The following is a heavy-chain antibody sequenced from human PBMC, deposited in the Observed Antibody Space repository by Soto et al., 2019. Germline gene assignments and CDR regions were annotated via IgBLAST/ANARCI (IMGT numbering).Heavy chain of an antibody. CDR2: IYYDGST. V-gene: IGHV4-61*01. Sequence: SETLSVTCTVWGGSVSSGNYYWSWIRQPPGKGLEWIGNIYYDGSTYYSPSLKSRVTMSADTSKNQFSLKLNSVTAADTAVYYCARDSGAYQPFDYWGQGTLVTVSS. D-gene: IGHD1-26*01. CDR3: ARDSGAYQPFDY. CDR1: GGSVSSGNYY. J-gene: IGHJ4*02.